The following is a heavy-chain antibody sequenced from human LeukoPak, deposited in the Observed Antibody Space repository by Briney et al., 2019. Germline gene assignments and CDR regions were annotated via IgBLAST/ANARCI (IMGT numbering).Heavy chain of an antibody. CDR1: GFTVSSNY. D-gene: IGHD3-22*01. Sequence: GGSPRLSCAASGFTVSSNYMSWVRQTPGKGLEWVSVIYSGGSTYYADSVKGRFTISRDNSKNTLYLQMNSLRAEDTAVYYCARGPYGYYYDSSGSDYWGQGTLVTVSS. V-gene: IGHV3-66*01. CDR2: IYSGGST. J-gene: IGHJ4*02. CDR3: ARGPYGYYYDSSGSDY.